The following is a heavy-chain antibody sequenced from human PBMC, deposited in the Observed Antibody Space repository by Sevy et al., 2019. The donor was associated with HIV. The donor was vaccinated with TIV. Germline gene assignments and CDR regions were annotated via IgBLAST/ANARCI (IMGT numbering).Heavy chain of an antibody. Sequence: GGSLRLSCAASGFTFTTYAMTWVRQGPRKGLEWVSSISGSGGASYYADSVKGRFTTSRDSSRNIVTLQMNGLRVEDTAVYYCVKARIVGSGWAVNFDYWGQGAMVTVSS. CDR3: VKARIVGSGWAVNFDY. J-gene: IGHJ4*02. CDR1: GFTFTTYA. CDR2: ISGSGGAS. V-gene: IGHV3-23*01. D-gene: IGHD6-25*01.